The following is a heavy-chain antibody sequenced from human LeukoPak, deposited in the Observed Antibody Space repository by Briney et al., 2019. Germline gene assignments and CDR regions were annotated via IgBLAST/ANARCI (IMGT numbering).Heavy chain of an antibody. CDR1: GYIFTGCY. Sequence: GASVKVSCKASGYIFTGCYMHWVRQAPGQGLEWVGIINPSSDGKSYAQRFQGRVTFTRDTSTSTAYMELRSLTSEDTAVYFCARVAVASRPNWFDPWGQGTLVTVSS. CDR2: INPSSDGK. CDR3: ARVAVASRPNWFDP. J-gene: IGHJ5*02. D-gene: IGHD6-6*01. V-gene: IGHV1-46*01.